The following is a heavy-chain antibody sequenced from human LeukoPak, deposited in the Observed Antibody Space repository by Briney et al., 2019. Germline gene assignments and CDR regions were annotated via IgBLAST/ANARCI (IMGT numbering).Heavy chain of an antibody. CDR1: GDSVSSNGAA. V-gene: IGHV6-1*01. Sequence: SQTLSLTCAISGDSVSSNGAAWNWIRQSPSRGLEWLGRTYYRSKWYNDYAVSVKSRITINPDTSKNQFSLQLNSVTPEDTAVYYCARTTRPQFWGKTDFDYWGQGTLVTVSS. CDR2: TYYRSKWYN. CDR3: ARTTRPQFWGKTDFDY. D-gene: IGHD7-27*01. J-gene: IGHJ4*02.